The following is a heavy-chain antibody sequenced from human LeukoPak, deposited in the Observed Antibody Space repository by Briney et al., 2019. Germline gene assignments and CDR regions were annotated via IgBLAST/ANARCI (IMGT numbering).Heavy chain of an antibody. J-gene: IGHJ6*04. CDR3: ARDTYSSSWYSYYYGMDV. CDR1: GFTFSSYA. D-gene: IGHD6-13*01. CDR2: ISYDGSNK. Sequence: PGGSLRLSCAASGFTFSSYAMHWVRQAPGKGLGWVAVISYDGSNKYYADSVKGRFTISRDNSKNTLYLQMNSQRAEDTAVYYCARDTYSSSWYSYYYGMDVWGKGTTVTVSS. V-gene: IGHV3-30*04.